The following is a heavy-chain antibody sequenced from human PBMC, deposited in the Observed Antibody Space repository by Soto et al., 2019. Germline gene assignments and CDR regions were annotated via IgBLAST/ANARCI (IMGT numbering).Heavy chain of an antibody. D-gene: IGHD1-26*01. V-gene: IGHV4-30-4*01. CDR1: APSIAIGDYY. Sequence: KPSQTRSLTCTVSAPSIAIGDYYWSWIPQPAGKGLEWIGNIHYSGSTYYNPSLRSRVIMSEDTSKKQFSVKLSSVTVADPAVYCSARLNGSYYESDFDIWGQGTLVTVSS. CDR3: ARLNGSYYESDFDI. CDR2: IHYSGST. J-gene: IGHJ3*02.